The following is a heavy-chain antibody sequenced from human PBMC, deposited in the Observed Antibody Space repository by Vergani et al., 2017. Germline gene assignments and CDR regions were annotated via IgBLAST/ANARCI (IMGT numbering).Heavy chain of an antibody. V-gene: IGHV1-46*01. CDR1: GYTFTAYY. CDR3: ARAPGNQYPLDV. CDR2: ISPDGFST. J-gene: IGHJ6*02. Sequence: QVQLVQSGAEVGKPGASVKISCKASGYTFTAYYIHWVRQAPEQGLEWVGVISPDGFSTFYAQKFQGRVTITRDTSTSTVYVEVTSLRSDATAVYYCARAPGNQYPLDVWGQGTTVIVSS. D-gene: IGHD1-14*01.